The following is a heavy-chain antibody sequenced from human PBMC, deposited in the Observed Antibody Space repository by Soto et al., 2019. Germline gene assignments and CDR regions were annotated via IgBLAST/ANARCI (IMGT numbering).Heavy chain of an antibody. CDR1: GFPFSTYA. CDR2: ISHDGDKN. Sequence: GGSLRPSCAVSGFPFSTYAMNWVRQPPGKGLEWLAVISHDGDKNHYADSVKGRFTISRDNSKNTLYLQMNSLRGEDTALYYCVASALSFDYWGQGTLVTVSS. D-gene: IGHD3-16*02. V-gene: IGHV3-30-3*01. CDR3: VASALSFDY. J-gene: IGHJ4*01.